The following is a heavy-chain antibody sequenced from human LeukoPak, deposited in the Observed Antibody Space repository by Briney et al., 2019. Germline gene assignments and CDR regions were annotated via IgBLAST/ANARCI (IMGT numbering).Heavy chain of an antibody. Sequence: SETLSLTCAVYGGSFSGYYWNWIRQPPGKGLEWIGKINHSGNTNYNPSLKSRVTISVDTSKNQFSLKLSSVTAADRAVYYCARDTRPAGPRYYYGMDVWGQGTTVTVSS. J-gene: IGHJ6*02. D-gene: IGHD1-14*01. V-gene: IGHV4-34*01. CDR3: ARDTRPAGPRYYYGMDV. CDR2: INHSGNT. CDR1: GGSFSGYY.